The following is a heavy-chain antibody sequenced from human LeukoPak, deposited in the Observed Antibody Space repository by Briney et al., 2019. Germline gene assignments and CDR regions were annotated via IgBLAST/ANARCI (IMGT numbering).Heavy chain of an antibody. CDR1: GFALQAFD. V-gene: IGHV3-43*02. J-gene: IGHJ6*02. CDR3: ATWAFYHGLDV. Sequence: GGSLTLSCAPSGFALQAFDMHWVRQAPGEGLEWVCLINSVGTKTYYADSVRARFTVSRDNSKNSLYLQMNNLRTEDTALYYCATWAFYHGLDVWGQGSTVTISS. CDR2: INSVGTKT. D-gene: IGHD1-26*01.